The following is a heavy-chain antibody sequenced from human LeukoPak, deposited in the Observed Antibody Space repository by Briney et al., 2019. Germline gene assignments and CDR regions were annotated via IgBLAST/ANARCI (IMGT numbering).Heavy chain of an antibody. D-gene: IGHD3-3*01. CDR1: GFTFSSYA. CDR3: AKGNYDFWSGYPGLSYFDY. J-gene: IGHJ4*02. Sequence: PGGSLRLSCAASGFTFSSYAMSWVRQAPGKGLEWVSAISGSGVATYYADSVKRLFTISRDNSKNTLYLQMNSLRAGDTAVYYCAKGNYDFWSGYPGLSYFDYWGQGTLVTVSS. V-gene: IGHV3-23*01. CDR2: ISGSGVAT.